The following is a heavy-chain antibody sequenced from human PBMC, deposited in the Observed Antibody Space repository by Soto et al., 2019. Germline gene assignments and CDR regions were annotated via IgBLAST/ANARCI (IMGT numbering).Heavy chain of an antibody. J-gene: IGHJ4*02. CDR2: INHSGST. CDR3: ARAPKLNY. Sequence: SETLSLTCAFYVVSFSGYYWSWIRQPPGKGLEWIGEINHSGSTNYNPSLKSRVTISVDTSKNQFSLKLSSVTAADTAVYYCARAPKLNYWGQGTLVNVSS. V-gene: IGHV4-34*01. CDR1: VVSFSGYY.